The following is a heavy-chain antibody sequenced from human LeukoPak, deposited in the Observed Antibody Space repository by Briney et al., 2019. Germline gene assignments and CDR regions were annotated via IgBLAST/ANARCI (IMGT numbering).Heavy chain of an antibody. Sequence: PGRSLRLSCAASGFTFDDYAMPWVRQAPGKGPEWVSGISWNSGSIGYADSVKGRFTISRDNAKNSLYLQMNSLRAEDTALYYCAKIDSPMDVWGQGTTVTVSS. D-gene: IGHD2-21*01. J-gene: IGHJ6*02. CDR3: AKIDSPMDV. CDR1: GFTFDDYA. CDR2: ISWNSGSI. V-gene: IGHV3-9*01.